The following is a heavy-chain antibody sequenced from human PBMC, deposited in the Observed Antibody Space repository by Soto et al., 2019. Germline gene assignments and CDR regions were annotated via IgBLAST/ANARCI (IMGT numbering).Heavy chain of an antibody. V-gene: IGHV7-4-1*01. CDR2: INTNTRIP. J-gene: IGHJ4*01. D-gene: IGHD3-9*01. CDR1: GYTFTSYA. Sequence: GASVKVSCKASGYTFTSYAMNWVRQAPGQGLEWVGWINTNTRIPTYAQGFTGRFVVSLDTSVRTAYLQICSLKAEDTAVYYCAREHSKEDELRYFECGFDYWG. CDR3: AREHSKEDELRYFECGFDY.